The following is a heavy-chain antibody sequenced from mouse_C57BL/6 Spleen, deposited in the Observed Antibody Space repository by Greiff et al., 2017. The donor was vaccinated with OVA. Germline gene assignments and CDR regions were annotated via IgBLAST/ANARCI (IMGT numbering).Heavy chain of an antibody. V-gene: IGHV1-55*01. CDR2: IYPGSGST. CDR3: ARNDGYYSYYAMDY. Sequence: VQLQQPGAELVKPGASVKMSCKASGYTLTSYWITWVKQRPGQGLEWIGDIYPGSGSTNYNEKFKSKATLTVDTSSSTAYMQLSSLTSEDSAVYYCARNDGYYSYYAMDYWGQGTSVTVSS. CDR1: GYTLTSYW. D-gene: IGHD2-3*01. J-gene: IGHJ4*01.